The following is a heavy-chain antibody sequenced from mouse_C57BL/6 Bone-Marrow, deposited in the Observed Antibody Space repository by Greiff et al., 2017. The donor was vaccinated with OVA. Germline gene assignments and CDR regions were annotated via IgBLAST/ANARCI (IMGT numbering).Heavy chain of an antibody. V-gene: IGHV1-39*01. CDR2: INPNYGTT. CDR3: ALDYGSQYYFGY. Sequence: EVKLMESGPELVKPGASVKISCKASGYSFTDYNMNWVKQSNGKSLEWIGVINPNYGTTSYNQKFKGKATLTVDQSSSTAYMQLNSLTSEDSAVYYCALDYGSQYYFGYWGQGTTLTVSS. D-gene: IGHD1-1*01. J-gene: IGHJ2*01. CDR1: GYSFTDYN.